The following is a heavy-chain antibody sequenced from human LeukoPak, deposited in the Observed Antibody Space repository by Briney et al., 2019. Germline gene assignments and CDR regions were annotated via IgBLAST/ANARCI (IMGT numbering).Heavy chain of an antibody. D-gene: IGHD3-10*01. CDR1: GFTFSSYS. CDR3: ARDVGPSPGHVATMVRGFDF. Sequence: GGSLRLSCAASGFTFSSYSMNWVRQAPGKGLGWVSSISSSSSYIYYADSVKGRFTISRDNAKNSVYLQMNSLRAEDTAVYYCARDVGPSPGHVATMVRGFDFWGQGTLVTVSS. J-gene: IGHJ4*02. CDR2: ISSSSSYI. V-gene: IGHV3-21*01.